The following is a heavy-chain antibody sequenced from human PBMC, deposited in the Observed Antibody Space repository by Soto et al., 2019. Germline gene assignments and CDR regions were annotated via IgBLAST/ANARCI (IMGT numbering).Heavy chain of an antibody. CDR3: ARRPSTREWLLPPHALDI. Sequence: SVKVSCKASGGTFGSYAISWVRQAPGQGLEWMGGIIPIFGTANYAQKFQGRVTITADESTSTAYMELSSLRSEDTAVYYCARRPSTREWLLPPHALDIWGQGTIFTGS. J-gene: IGHJ3*02. CDR2: IIPIFGTA. D-gene: IGHD3-3*01. CDR1: GGTFGSYA. V-gene: IGHV1-69*13.